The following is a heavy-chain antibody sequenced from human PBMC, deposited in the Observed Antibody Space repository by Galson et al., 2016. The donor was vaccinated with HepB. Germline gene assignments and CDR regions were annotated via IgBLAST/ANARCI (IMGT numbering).Heavy chain of an antibody. J-gene: IGHJ3*02. CDR2: ISGSGGNA. CDR1: GFTFTDYA. CDR3: ARARGFYDAFNM. V-gene: IGHV3-23*01. Sequence: SLRLSCAASGFTFTDYAMTWVRQAPGQGLEWVALISGSGGNAYYADSVKRRFAIFRDNSRGTLVLQIGSLIAEDTAIYYCARARGFYDAFNMWGQGTMVSVSS. D-gene: IGHD2/OR15-2a*01.